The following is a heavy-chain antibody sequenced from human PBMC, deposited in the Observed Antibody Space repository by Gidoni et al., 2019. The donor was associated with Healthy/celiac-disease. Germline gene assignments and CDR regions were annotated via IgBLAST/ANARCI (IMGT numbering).Heavy chain of an antibody. J-gene: IGHJ6*03. CDR3: ARQVDDFITDYYYYMDV. CDR2: IYYSGST. D-gene: IGHD3-3*01. CDR1: GCSISCGGYS. Sequence: QVQLQESGPGLVKPSQTLSLTCTVSGCSISCGGYSWSWIRQLPGKGLEWIGYIYYSGSTYYNPSLKSRVTISVDTSKNQFSLKLSSVTAADTAVYYCARQVDDFITDYYYYMDVWGKGTTVTVSS. V-gene: IGHV4-31*03.